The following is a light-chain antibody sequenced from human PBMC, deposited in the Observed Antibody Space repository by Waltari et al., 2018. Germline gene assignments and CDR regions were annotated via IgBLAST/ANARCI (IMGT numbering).Light chain of an antibody. CDR3: YSAADSNLRV. J-gene: IGLJ2*01. Sequence: SYELTQPSSVSVSPGQTARTTCSGDVLAKKSARWFQQKPGQAPGLVIYKDTGRPSGSPERISGSSSGTTVTLTISGAQVEDEADYYCYSAADSNLRVFGGGTRLTVL. V-gene: IGLV3-27*01. CDR1: VLAKKS. CDR2: KDT.